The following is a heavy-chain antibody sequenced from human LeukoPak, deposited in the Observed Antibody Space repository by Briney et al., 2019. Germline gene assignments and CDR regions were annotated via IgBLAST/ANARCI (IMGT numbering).Heavy chain of an antibody. CDR3: ARGPYYYYMDV. CDR1: GFPFGTYT. J-gene: IGHJ6*03. CDR2: ISSGSSTM. Sequence: GGSLRLSCAASGFPFGTYTMNWVRQAPGKGLEWISYISSGSSTMFYADSVRGRFTISRDNAKNSLYLQLNSLRAEDTAVYYCARGPYYYYMDVWGKGTTVTVSS. V-gene: IGHV3-48*04.